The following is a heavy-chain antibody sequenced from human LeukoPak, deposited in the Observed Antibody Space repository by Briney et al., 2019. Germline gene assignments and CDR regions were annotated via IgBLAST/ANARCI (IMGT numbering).Heavy chain of an antibody. V-gene: IGHV3-23*01. CDR1: GFTFSSYA. D-gene: IGHD2-2*01. CDR2: ISGSGGST. CDR3: AKDSEGSGDTDQLLFSLDI. Sequence: TGGSLRLSCAASGFTFSSYAMSWVRQAPGKGLEWVSAISGSGGSTYYADSVKGRFTISRDNSKNTLYLQMNSLRAEDTAVYYCAKDSEGSGDTDQLLFSLDIWGQGTMVTVSS. J-gene: IGHJ3*02.